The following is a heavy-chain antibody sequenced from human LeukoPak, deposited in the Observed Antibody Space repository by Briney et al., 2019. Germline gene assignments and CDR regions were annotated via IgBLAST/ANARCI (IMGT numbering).Heavy chain of an antibody. Sequence: GGSLRLSCAASGFTFSSYGTHWVRQAPGKGLEWVAFIRFDGSNKYYADSVKGRFTISRDNSKNTLYLQMDSLRPEDTAAHYCAKDHRVCSGGSCYFSYYYYMDVWGKGTTVTVSS. J-gene: IGHJ6*03. CDR2: IRFDGSNK. V-gene: IGHV3-30*02. D-gene: IGHD2-15*01. CDR1: GFTFSSYG. CDR3: AKDHRVCSGGSCYFSYYYYMDV.